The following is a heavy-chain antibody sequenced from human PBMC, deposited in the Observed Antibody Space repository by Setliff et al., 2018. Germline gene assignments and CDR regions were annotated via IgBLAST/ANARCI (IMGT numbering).Heavy chain of an antibody. CDR3: ARLIGSCSSSSCSGALDL. V-gene: IGHV5-51*01. J-gene: IGHJ3*01. D-gene: IGHD2-2*03. Sequence: GESLKISCQGFGYSFSRSWIVWVRQMPGRGLEWLGIVYPGDSDTRYNPSFQGQVTISVDKSIDTAYLQSSSLKASDSAIYYCARLIGSCSSSSCSGALDLWGQGAMVTVSS. CDR1: GYSFSRSW. CDR2: VYPGDSDT.